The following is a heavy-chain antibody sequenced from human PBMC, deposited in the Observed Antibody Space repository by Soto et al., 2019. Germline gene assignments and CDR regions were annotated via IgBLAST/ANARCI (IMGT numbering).Heavy chain of an antibody. J-gene: IGHJ6*03. D-gene: IGHD3-10*01. CDR2: ISGSGGST. V-gene: IGHV3-23*01. CDR1: GFTFSSYA. Sequence: LSLTCAASGFTFSSYAMSWVRQAPGKGLEWVSAISGSGGSTYYADSVKGRFTISRDNSKNTLYLQMNSLRAEDTAVYYCAKGWVLWFGELFGGGYYMDVWGKGTTVTVSS. CDR3: AKGWVLWFGELFGGGYYMDV.